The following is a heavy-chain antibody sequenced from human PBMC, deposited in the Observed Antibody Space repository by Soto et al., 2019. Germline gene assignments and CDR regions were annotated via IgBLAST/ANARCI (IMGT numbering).Heavy chain of an antibody. D-gene: IGHD2-15*01. CDR3: ARDQDCSGGSCYWGSFDY. CDR1: GYTFTSYA. J-gene: IGHJ4*02. Sequence: GASVKVSCKASGYTFTSYAMHWVRQAPGQRLEWMGWINAGNGNTKYSQKFQGRVTITRDTSASTAYMELSSLRSEDTAVYYCARDQDCSGGSCYWGSFDYWGQGTLVTVSS. V-gene: IGHV1-3*01. CDR2: INAGNGNT.